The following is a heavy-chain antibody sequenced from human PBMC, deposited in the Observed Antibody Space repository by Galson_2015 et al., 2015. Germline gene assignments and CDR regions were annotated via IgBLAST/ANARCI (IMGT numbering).Heavy chain of an antibody. D-gene: IGHD5-24*01. V-gene: IGHV3-30-3*01. CDR3: ARGSPTTRWLQVIDY. CDR1: GVTFSNYA. J-gene: IGHJ4*02. CDR2: ISYDGSNK. Sequence: SLRLSCAASGVTFSNYAMHWVRQAPGKGLEWVAVISYDGSNKYYVDSVKGRFTISRDNSKSTVYVQMNSLRVEDTAVYYCARGSPTTRWLQVIDYWGQGTLVTVSS.